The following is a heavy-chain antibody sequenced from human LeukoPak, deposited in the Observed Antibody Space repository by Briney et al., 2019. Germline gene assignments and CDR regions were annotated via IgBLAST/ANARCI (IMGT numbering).Heavy chain of an antibody. CDR2: INSDGSST. Sequence: GGSLRLSCAASGFTFSSYRMYWVRQAPGKGLVWVSRINSDGSSTTYADSVKGRFTISRDNAKNSLYLQMNSLRAEDTAVYYCARPWSYYYYMDVWGKGTTVTVSS. CDR1: GFTFSSYR. J-gene: IGHJ6*03. D-gene: IGHD3-3*01. V-gene: IGHV3-74*01. CDR3: ARPWSYYYYMDV.